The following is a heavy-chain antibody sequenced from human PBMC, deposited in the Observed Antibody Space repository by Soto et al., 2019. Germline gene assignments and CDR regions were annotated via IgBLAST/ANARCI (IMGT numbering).Heavy chain of an antibody. V-gene: IGHV4-34*01. CDR2: INHSGST. D-gene: IGHD2-15*01. Sequence: SETLSFTCAVYGGSFSGYYWSWIRQPPGKGLEWIGEINHSGSTNYNPSLKSRVTISVDTSKNQFSLKLSSVTAADTAVYYCARGDCSGGRCRKDAFDIWGQGTMVTVSS. J-gene: IGHJ3*02. CDR1: GGSFSGYY. CDR3: ARGDCSGGRCRKDAFDI.